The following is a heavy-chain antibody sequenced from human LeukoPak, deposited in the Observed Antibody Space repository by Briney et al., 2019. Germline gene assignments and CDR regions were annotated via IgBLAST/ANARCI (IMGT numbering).Heavy chain of an antibody. CDR2: IKQDGSEK. CDR3: ARWQQWLGHFDY. J-gene: IGHJ4*02. CDR1: GFTFSSYW. Sequence: GGSLRLSCVASGFTFSSYWMSWVRQAPGKGLEWVANIKQDGSEKYYVDSVKGRFTISRDNAKNSLYLQMNSLRAEDTAVYYCARWQQWLGHFDYWGQGTLVTVSS. V-gene: IGHV3-7*01. D-gene: IGHD6-19*01.